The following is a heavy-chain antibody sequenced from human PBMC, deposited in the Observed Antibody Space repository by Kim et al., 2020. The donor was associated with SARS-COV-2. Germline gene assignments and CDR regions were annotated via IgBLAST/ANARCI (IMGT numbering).Heavy chain of an antibody. CDR1: GGSISSGGYY. CDR2: IYYSGST. J-gene: IGHJ3*02. CDR3: ARERVSYGSGSNHAFDI. D-gene: IGHD3-10*01. Sequence: SETLSLTCTVSGGSISSGGYYWSWIRQHPGKGLEWIGYIYYSGSTYYNPSLKSRVTISVDTSKNQFSLKLSSVTAADTAVYYCARERVSYGSGSNHAFDIWGQGTMVTVSS. V-gene: IGHV4-31*03.